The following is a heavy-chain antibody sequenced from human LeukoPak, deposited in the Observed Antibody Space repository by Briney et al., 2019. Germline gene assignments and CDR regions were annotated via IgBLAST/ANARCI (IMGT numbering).Heavy chain of an antibody. J-gene: IGHJ5*02. D-gene: IGHD3-10*01. V-gene: IGHV4-39*07. CDR3: ARAGQFGEPPVPSGWFDP. Sequence: SETLSLTCTVSGGSISSSSYYWGWIRQPPGRGLEWIGGIFYSGSTYYNPSAKSRVTISVDTSKNQFSLKLSSVTAAYTAVYYCARAGQFGEPPVPSGWFDPWGQGTLVTVSS. CDR1: GGSISSSSYY. CDR2: IFYSGST.